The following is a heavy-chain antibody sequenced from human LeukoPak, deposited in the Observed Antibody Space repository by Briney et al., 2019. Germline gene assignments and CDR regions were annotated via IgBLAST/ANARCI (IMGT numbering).Heavy chain of an antibody. J-gene: IGHJ6*03. CDR1: GGSFSGYY. CDR3: ARRSSGPYYYYYMDV. D-gene: IGHD6-19*01. V-gene: IGHV4-34*01. Sequence: SETLSLTCAVYGGSFSGYYWSWIRQPPGKGLEWIGEINHSGSTNYNPSLKSRVTISVVTSKNQFSLKLSSVTAADTAVYYCARRSSGPYYYYYMDVWGKGTTVTVSS. CDR2: INHSGST.